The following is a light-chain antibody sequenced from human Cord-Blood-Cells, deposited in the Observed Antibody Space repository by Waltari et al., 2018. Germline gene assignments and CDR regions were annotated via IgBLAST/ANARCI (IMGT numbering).Light chain of an antibody. V-gene: IGKV4-1*01. CDR2: WAS. CDR3: QQYYSTPWT. J-gene: IGKJ1*01. CDR1: PSVLYSSNNKNY. Sequence: DIVMTHSPDSLAVSLGERATINCKSSPSVLYSSNNKNYLAWYQQKPGQPPKLLIYWASTRESGVPDRFSGSGSGTDFTLTISSLQAEDVAVYYCQQYYSTPWTFGQGTKVEIK.